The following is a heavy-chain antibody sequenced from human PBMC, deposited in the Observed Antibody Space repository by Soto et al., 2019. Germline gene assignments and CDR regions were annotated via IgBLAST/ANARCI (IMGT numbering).Heavy chain of an antibody. CDR1: GYSLTSYW. CDR3: ARGDIDSYYYYYGMDV. V-gene: IGHV5-51*01. Sequence: GESLKISCKGSGYSLTSYWIGWVRQMPGKGLEWMGIIYPGDSDTRYSPSFQGQVTISADKSISTAYLQWSSLKASDTAMYYCARGDIDSYYYYYGMDVWGQGTTVTVSS. J-gene: IGHJ6*02. D-gene: IGHD3-10*01. CDR2: IYPGDSDT.